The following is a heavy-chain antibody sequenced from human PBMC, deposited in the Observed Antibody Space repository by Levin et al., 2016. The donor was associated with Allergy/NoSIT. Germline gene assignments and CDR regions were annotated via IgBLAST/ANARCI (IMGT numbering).Heavy chain of an antibody. CDR3: AKGTNSTASVLNFFDP. V-gene: IGHV3-23*01. Sequence: WIRQPPGKGLEWISVITDSGVTTYYADSVKGRFTISRDLSNKVVFLQMTSLTAEDTALYYCAKGTNSTASVLNFFDPWGQGTLVTVSS. D-gene: IGHD6-6*01. J-gene: IGHJ5*02. CDR2: ITDSGVTT.